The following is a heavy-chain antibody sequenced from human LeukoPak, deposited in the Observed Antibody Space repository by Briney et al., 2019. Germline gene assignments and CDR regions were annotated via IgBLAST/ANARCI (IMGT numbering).Heavy chain of an antibody. V-gene: IGHV4-59*12. Sequence: SETLSLTCTVSGGAISSYSWSWIRQPPGKGLEWIAYIYSSGNTNYNPSLKSRVTISEDTSKKQFSLKLTSVTAADTAIYYCAGGPYCSGGTCSFYFYGLAVWGPGTAVTVSS. CDR2: IYSSGNT. D-gene: IGHD2-15*01. CDR3: AGGPYCSGGTCSFYFYGLAV. J-gene: IGHJ6*02. CDR1: GGAISSYS.